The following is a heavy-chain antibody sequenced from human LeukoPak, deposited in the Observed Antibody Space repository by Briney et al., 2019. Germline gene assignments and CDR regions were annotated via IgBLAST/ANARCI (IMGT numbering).Heavy chain of an antibody. D-gene: IGHD6-13*01. V-gene: IGHV3-13*01. J-gene: IGHJ6*02. Sequence: PGGSLRLSCAASGFTFSSYDMHWVRQATGKGLEWVSAIGTAGDTYYPGSVKGRFTISRENAKNSLYLQMNSLRAGDTAVYYCARELQLGSYYYGMDVWGQGTTVTVSS. CDR1: GFTFSSYD. CDR3: ARELQLGSYYYGMDV. CDR2: IGTAGDT.